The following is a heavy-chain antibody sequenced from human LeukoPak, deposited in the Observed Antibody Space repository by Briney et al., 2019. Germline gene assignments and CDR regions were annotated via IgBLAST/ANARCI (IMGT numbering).Heavy chain of an antibody. J-gene: IGHJ4*02. CDR2: IIPIFGTA. Sequence: ASVKVSCKASGGTFSSYAISWVRHAPGQGLEWMGGIIPIFGTANYAQKFQGRVTITADESTSTAYMELSSLRSEDAAVYYCARGFQPAAAGDYWGQGTLVTVSS. CDR3: ARGFQPAAAGDY. CDR1: GGTFSSYA. V-gene: IGHV1-69*01. D-gene: IGHD6-13*01.